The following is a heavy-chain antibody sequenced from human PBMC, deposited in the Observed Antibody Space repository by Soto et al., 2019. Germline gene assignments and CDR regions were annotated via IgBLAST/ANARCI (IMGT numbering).Heavy chain of an antibody. J-gene: IGHJ5*02. CDR1: GGSISSGGYY. D-gene: IGHD3-10*01. Sequence: QVQLQESGPGLVKPSQTLSLTCTVSGGSISSGGYYWSWIRQHPGKGLEWIGYIYYSGSTYYNPSLKSRGTIXXDXSXXQFSLKLSSVTAADTAVYYCARKPQRSGSYWWFDPWGQGTLVTVSS. CDR2: IYYSGST. CDR3: ARKPQRSGSYWWFDP. V-gene: IGHV4-31*03.